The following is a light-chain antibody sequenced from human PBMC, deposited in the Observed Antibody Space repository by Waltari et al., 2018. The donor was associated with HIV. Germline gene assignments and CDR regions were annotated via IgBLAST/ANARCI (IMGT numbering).Light chain of an antibody. V-gene: IGLV2-8*01. Sequence: HSDLTQPPSASGSPGQSVTISCTGTDSAIGTYKLVSWYQHHPGKAPKPIIYEVNKRPSGVLDRFSGSKSGCTASLTVSGLQAEDEADYYCASYRGLNNLGVFGTGTKVTVL. CDR2: EVN. J-gene: IGLJ1*01. CDR1: DSAIGTYKL. CDR3: ASYRGLNNLGV.